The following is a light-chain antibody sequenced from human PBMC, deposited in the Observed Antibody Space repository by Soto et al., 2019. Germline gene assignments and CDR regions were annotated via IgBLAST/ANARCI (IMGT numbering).Light chain of an antibody. CDR1: QGIGKN. Sequence: DIQMTQSPSSLSTSVGDTVTITCRASQGIGKNLAWYQQKPGKVTKVLIYTASTLHSGVPSRFSGSGSGTDFTLTINCLQPEDVATYFCQKYDSVPWSFGQGTRVEI. V-gene: IGKV1-27*01. J-gene: IGKJ1*01. CDR3: QKYDSVPWS. CDR2: TAS.